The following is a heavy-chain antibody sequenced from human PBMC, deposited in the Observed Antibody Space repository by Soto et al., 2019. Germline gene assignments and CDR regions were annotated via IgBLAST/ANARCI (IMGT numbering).Heavy chain of an antibody. CDR2: ISSSSSYI. CDR3: ARDAYSSSQYYYYYGMDV. Sequence: GVLRLSCEASVFTFSSYSMNWVRQAPGKGLEWVSSISSSSSYIYYADSVKGRFTISRDNAKNSLYLQMNSLRAEDTAVYYCARDAYSSSQYYYYYGMDVWGQGTTVTVSS. D-gene: IGHD6-6*01. J-gene: IGHJ6*02. CDR1: VFTFSSYS. V-gene: IGHV3-21*01.